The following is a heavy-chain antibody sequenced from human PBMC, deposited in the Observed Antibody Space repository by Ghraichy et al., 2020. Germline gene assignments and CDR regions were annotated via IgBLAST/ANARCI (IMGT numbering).Heavy chain of an antibody. J-gene: IGHJ4*02. CDR1: GGSISSSSYY. CDR3: ARGTGDY. V-gene: IGHV4-39*01. CDR2: IYYSGST. Sequence: SETLSLTCTVSGGSISSSSYYWGWIRQPPGKGLEWIGSIYYSGSTYYNPSLKSRVTISVDTSKNQFSLKLSSVTAADTAVYYCARGTGDYWGQGTLVTVSS. D-gene: IGHD3/OR15-3a*01.